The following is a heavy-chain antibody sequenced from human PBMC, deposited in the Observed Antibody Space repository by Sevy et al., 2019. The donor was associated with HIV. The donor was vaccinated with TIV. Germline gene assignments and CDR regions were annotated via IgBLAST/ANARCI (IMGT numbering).Heavy chain of an antibody. D-gene: IGHD1-26*01. CDR2: IIPIFGTA. Sequence: ASVKVSCKASGGTFSSYAISWVRQAPGQGLEWMGGIIPIFGTANYAQKFQGRVTITADESTRTAYMELSSLRSEDTAVYYCARESRVGATSLDAFDIWGQGTMVTVSS. CDR1: GGTFSSYA. CDR3: ARESRVGATSLDAFDI. V-gene: IGHV1-69*13. J-gene: IGHJ3*02.